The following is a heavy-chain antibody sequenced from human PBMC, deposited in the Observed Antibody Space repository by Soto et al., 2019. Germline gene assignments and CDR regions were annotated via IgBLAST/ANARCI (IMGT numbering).Heavy chain of an antibody. CDR3: ARSGPYCNGGSCYFQY. V-gene: IGHV1-69*18. CDR1: GGTFSSFD. D-gene: IGHD2-15*01. CDR2: IIPAFGPA. Sequence: QVQLVQSGAEVKKPGSSVKVSCKVSGGTFSSFDISWLRQAPGQRLEWMGRIIPAFGPANYAPKFQGTVSITADDSATTVYMELSSLRSDDTGVYYCARSGPYCNGGSCYFQYWGQGTLVTVSS. J-gene: IGHJ1*01.